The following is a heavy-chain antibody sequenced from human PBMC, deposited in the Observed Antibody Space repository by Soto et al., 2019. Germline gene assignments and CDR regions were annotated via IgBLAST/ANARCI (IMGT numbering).Heavy chain of an antibody. CDR1: GGSVTSGSYY. CDR3: ARDLREQWLVGCFDP. J-gene: IGHJ5*02. D-gene: IGHD6-19*01. V-gene: IGHV4-61*01. Sequence: QIQLQESGPGLVRPSETLSLTCTVSGGSVTSGSYYWSWIRQPPGKGLEWIGSIYYSGSTYYNPSLKSRVTISVDTSTTQFSLKLSSVTAADTAVYYCARDLREQWLVGCFDPWGQGTLVTVSS. CDR2: IYYSGST.